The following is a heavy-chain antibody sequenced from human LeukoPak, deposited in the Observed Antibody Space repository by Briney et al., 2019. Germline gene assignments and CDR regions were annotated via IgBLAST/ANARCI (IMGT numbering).Heavy chain of an antibody. Sequence: GGSLRLSCVASGFTVSSNYMSWVRQAPGKGLEWVSVIYSGGSTYYADSVKGRFTISRDNSKNTLYLQMNSLRAEDMAVYYCARDLGYSRTFGYWGQGTLVTVSS. CDR2: IYSGGST. V-gene: IGHV3-53*01. J-gene: IGHJ4*02. CDR3: ARDLGYSRTFGY. CDR1: GFTVSSNY. D-gene: IGHD6-13*01.